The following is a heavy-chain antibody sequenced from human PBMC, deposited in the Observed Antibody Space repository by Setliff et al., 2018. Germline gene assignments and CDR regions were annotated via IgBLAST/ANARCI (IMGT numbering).Heavy chain of an antibody. J-gene: IGHJ6*02. Sequence: LRLSCAASGFTFSSYSMNWVRQAPGKGLEWVASITHDGSKTYILDSVKGRFTISRDNTKNSLYLQMNSLRGEDTAVYHCTRDQDYYGMDVWGQGTTVTVS. CDR1: GFTFSSYS. V-gene: IGHV3-7*01. CDR2: ITHDGSKT. CDR3: TRDQDYYGMDV.